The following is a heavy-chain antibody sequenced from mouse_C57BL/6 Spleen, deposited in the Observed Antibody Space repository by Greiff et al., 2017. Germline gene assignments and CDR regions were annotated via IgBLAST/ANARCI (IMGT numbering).Heavy chain of an antibody. CDR2: IYPRSGNT. J-gene: IGHJ2*01. CDR1: GYTFTSYG. V-gene: IGHV1-81*01. Sequence: VKLQQSGAELARPGASVKLSCKASGYTFTSYGISWVKQRTGQGLEWIGEIYPRSGNTYYNEKFKGKATLTADKSSSTAYMELRSLTSEDSAVYFCARGTGTGGYFDDWGQGTTLTVSS. CDR3: ARGTGTGGYFDD. D-gene: IGHD4-1*01.